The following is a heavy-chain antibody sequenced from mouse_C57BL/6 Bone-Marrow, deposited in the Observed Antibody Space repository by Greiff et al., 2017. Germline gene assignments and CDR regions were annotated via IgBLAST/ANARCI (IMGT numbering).Heavy chain of an antibody. CDR1: GFSFNTYA. Sequence: EVQRVESGGGLVQPKGSLKLSCAASGFSFNTYAMNWVRQAPGKGLEWVARIRSKSNTYATSYPDSVQYSITISRDDSDSMLYLQLNNLKTEDTARYYCVRQYYGSYARDDWGQGTSGTVSS. J-gene: IGHJ4*01. CDR2: IRSKSNTYAT. D-gene: IGHD1-1*01. V-gene: IGHV10-1*01. CDR3: VRQYYGSYARDD.